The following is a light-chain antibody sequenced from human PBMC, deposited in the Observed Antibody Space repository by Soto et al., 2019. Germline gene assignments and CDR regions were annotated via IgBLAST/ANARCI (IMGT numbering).Light chain of an antibody. Sequence: QSALTQPPSVSGPPGQSVAISCTGTSSDVGSDNRVSWYQQPPGTAPKLIISEVSNRPSGVPDRFSGSKSGNTASLTTSGLQAEDEADYYCSSYTSSSTYVFGTGTKLTVL. CDR3: SSYTSSSTYV. J-gene: IGLJ1*01. CDR2: EVS. V-gene: IGLV2-18*03. CDR1: SSDVGSDNR.